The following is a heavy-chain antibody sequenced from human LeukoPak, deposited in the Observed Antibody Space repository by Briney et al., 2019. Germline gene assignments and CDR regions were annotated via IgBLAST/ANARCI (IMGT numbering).Heavy chain of an antibody. CDR1: GFIFSSFE. CDR2: ISHTGDI. J-gene: IGHJ5*01. Sequence: GGSLRLSCAASGFIFSSFEMNWVRQAPGKGLEWVSHISHTGDIKYADSVKGRSTISRDNSKNSQFLQMTSLRAEDTAVYYCARSSGSYRPFDSWGQGTLVTVSS. V-gene: IGHV3-48*03. D-gene: IGHD3-22*01. CDR3: ARSSGSYRPFDS.